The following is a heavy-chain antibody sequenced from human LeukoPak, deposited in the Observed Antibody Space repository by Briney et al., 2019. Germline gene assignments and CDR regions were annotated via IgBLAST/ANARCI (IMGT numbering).Heavy chain of an antibody. V-gene: IGHV3-23*01. Sequence: GGSLSLSCAASGLAFCSFGMSWVRAAPGQGLGWVSAISGSGGSPYSAASVKGRFTFSRDNSRSKLYLQMNSLRAQATAGFCVSKDPGGWGDYWGQGTLVTVSS. D-gene: IGHD6-19*01. CDR3: SKDPGGWGDY. CDR1: GLAFCSFG. J-gene: IGHJ4*02. CDR2: ISGSGGSP.